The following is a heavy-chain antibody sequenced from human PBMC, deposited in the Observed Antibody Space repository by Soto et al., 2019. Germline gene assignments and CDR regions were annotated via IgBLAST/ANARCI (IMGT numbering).Heavy chain of an antibody. V-gene: IGHV3-11*01. Sequence: QEQLVESGGGLVKPGGSLRLSCAASGFIFSDYYMSWIRQAPGKGLERVSYISSSGSTTYYADSVKGRFTISRDNAKNSLYLQMNSLRAEDTAVYYCARDPREYYFDYWGQGTLVTVSS. CDR2: ISSSGSTT. CDR3: ARDPREYYFDY. J-gene: IGHJ4*02. CDR1: GFIFSDYY.